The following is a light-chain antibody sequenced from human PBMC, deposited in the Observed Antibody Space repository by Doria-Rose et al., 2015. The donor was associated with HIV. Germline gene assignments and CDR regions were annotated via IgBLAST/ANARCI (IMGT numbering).Light chain of an antibody. V-gene: IGKV3-20*01. J-gene: IGKJ1*01. CDR3: HQYGTSWT. CDR2: DGS. Sequence: EIVLTQSPGTLSLSPGERATLSCRASQSFSSTYLAWYQQKPGQAPSLLIYDGSTRATGIPDRFSASGSGTDFTLTINRLAPEDFALYYCHQYGTSWTFGQGTKVEI. CDR1: QSFSSTY.